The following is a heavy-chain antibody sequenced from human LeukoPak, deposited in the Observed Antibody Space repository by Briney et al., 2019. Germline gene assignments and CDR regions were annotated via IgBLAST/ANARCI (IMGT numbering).Heavy chain of an antibody. CDR1: GFTFSSYW. Sequence: QPGGSLRLSCAATGFTFSSYWMHWVRQAPGKGLVWVSRIHSDGGSTRYADSVKGRFTISRDNAKNTLYLQMNSLRAEDTAVYYCAAYDNTGYSRKCFQHWGQGTLVTVSS. J-gene: IGHJ1*01. D-gene: IGHD3-22*01. CDR2: IHSDGGST. CDR3: AAYDNTGYSRKCFQH. V-gene: IGHV3-74*01.